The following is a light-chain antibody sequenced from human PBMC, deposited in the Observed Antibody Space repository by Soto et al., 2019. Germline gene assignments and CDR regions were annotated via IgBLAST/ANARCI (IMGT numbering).Light chain of an antibody. CDR2: AAS. CDR3: QQANNCPLT. J-gene: IGKJ4*01. Sequence: DSQMTQSPSSVSASVGDRVTITCRASQGSTSWLAWYQQKPGKAPKLLIYAASILQSGVPSRFSGSGSGTEFTLTISSPQPEDFATYYCQQANNCPLTFGGGTKVEIK. CDR1: QGSTSW. V-gene: IGKV1D-12*01.